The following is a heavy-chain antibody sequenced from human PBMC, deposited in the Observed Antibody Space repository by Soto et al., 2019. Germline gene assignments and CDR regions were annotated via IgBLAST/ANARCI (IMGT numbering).Heavy chain of an antibody. D-gene: IGHD6-19*01. J-gene: IGHJ4*02. CDR3: ARDRSVRAVAGALGGY. CDR1: GYTFTSYG. CDR2: ISAYNGNT. Sequence: GASVKVSCKASGYTFTSYGISCVRQAPGQGLEWMGWISAYNGNTNYAQKLQGRVTMTTDTSTSTAYMELRSLRSDDTAVYYCARDRSVRAVAGALGGYWGQGTLVTVSS. V-gene: IGHV1-18*04.